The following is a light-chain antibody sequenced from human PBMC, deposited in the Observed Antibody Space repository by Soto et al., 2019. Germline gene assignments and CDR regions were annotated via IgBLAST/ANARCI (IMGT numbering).Light chain of an antibody. Sequence: QSALTQPPSASGSPGQSVTISCTGTSSDIGLYNYVSWYQQHPGKAPKLMIDEVTTRPSGVPDRYSGSKSGNTASLTVSGRQGDDEADYYCSSYAGSNNYVIFGGGTKLTVL. CDR2: EVT. J-gene: IGLJ2*01. CDR1: SSDIGLYNY. V-gene: IGLV2-8*01. CDR3: SSYAGSNNYVI.